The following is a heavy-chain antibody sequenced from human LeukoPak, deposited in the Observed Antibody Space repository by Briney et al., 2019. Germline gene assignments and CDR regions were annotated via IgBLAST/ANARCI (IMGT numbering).Heavy chain of an antibody. CDR1: GGTFSSYA. V-gene: IGHV1-69*13. Sequence: GASVKVSCKASGGTFSSYAISWVRQAPGQGLEWMGGIIPIFGTANYAQRFQGRVTITADESTSTAYMELSSLRSEDTAVYYCARGAGTRDYSDYWGQGTLVTVSS. D-gene: IGHD1-1*01. J-gene: IGHJ4*02. CDR3: ARGAGTRDYSDY. CDR2: IIPIFGTA.